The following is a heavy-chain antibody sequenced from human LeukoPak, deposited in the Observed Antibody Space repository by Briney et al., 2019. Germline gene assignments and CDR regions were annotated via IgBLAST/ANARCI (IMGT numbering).Heavy chain of an antibody. Sequence: ASVKVSCKASGYTFTSYDINWVRQATGQGLEWMGWMNPNSGNTGYAQKFQGRVTMTRNTSISTAYMELSSLRSEDTAVYYCARGLYPHYYGSGSYDYWGQGTLVTVSS. D-gene: IGHD3-10*01. CDR1: GYTFTSYD. CDR3: ARGLYPHYYGSGSYDY. J-gene: IGHJ4*02. V-gene: IGHV1-8*01. CDR2: MNPNSGNT.